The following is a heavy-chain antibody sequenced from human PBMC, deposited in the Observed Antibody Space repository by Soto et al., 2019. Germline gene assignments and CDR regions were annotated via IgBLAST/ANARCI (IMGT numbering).Heavy chain of an antibody. Sequence: SETLALTCTVSGGSISSYYWSWIRQPPGKGLEWIGYIYYSGSTNYNPSLKSRVTISVDTSKNHFSLKLTSVTAADTAVYYCARQDDFWSGSNWFDPWGQGTLVTVSS. CDR1: GGSISSYY. CDR3: ARQDDFWSGSNWFDP. D-gene: IGHD3-3*01. V-gene: IGHV4-59*08. CDR2: IYYSGST. J-gene: IGHJ5*02.